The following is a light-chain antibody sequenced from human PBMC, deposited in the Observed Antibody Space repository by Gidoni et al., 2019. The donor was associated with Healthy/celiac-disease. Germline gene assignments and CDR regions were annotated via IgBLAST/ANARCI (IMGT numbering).Light chain of an antibody. CDR3: QVWDSSSDHRDWV. CDR1: NIGSKS. CDR2: YDS. Sequence: SYVLPQPPSVSVAPGKTARITCGGNNIGSKSVHWYQQKPGQAPVLVIYYDSDRPSGIPERFSGSNSGNTATLTISRVEAGDEADYYCQVWDSSSDHRDWVFGGGTKLTVL. J-gene: IGLJ3*02. V-gene: IGLV3-21*04.